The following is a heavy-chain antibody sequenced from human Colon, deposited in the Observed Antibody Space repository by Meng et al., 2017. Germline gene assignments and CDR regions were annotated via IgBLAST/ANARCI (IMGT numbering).Heavy chain of an antibody. CDR1: GYTFTGYY. CDR2: INPNNGGT. CDR3: AREDSSSWHGQFEYFQH. Sequence: QVQLVQSGAEVKKPGASVKVSCKASGYTFTGYYIHWVRQAPGQGLEWMGRINPNNGGTNYAQKFLGRVTMTRDTSISTASMDLSRLTSDDTAVYYCAREDSSSWHGQFEYFQHWGQGTLVTVSS. V-gene: IGHV1-2*06. J-gene: IGHJ1*01. D-gene: IGHD6-13*01.